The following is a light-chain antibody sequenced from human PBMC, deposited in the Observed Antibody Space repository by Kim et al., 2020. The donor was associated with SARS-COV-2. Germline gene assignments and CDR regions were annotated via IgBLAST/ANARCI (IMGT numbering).Light chain of an antibody. CDR1: QSVGSSY. V-gene: IGKV3-20*01. CDR3: QQYGSSPPYT. J-gene: IGKJ2*01. Sequence: SPGERDTLSCRASQSVGSSYLAWYQQKPGQAPRLLIYGASSRATGIPDRFSGSGSGTDFTLTINRLEPEDFAVYYCQQYGSSPPYTFGQGTKLEI. CDR2: GAS.